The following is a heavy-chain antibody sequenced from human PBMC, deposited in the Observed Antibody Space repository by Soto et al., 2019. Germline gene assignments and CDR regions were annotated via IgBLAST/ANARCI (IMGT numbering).Heavy chain of an antibody. V-gene: IGHV3-30*09. Sequence: QVQLVESGGGVVQPGRSLRLSCVGSGFTFTRFAMHWVRQAPGKGLEWVAVAPHEGSKEQYADSVKGRFAISRDTAENSLFLQMNSLRLEDTALYYCVGDSAPGGADYWGQGTRVTVSS. J-gene: IGHJ4*02. CDR1: GFTFTRFA. D-gene: IGHD3-16*01. CDR2: APHEGSKE. CDR3: VGDSAPGGADY.